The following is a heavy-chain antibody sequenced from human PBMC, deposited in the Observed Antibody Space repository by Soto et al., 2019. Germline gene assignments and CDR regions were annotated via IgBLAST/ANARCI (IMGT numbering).Heavy chain of an antibody. CDR1: GGSISSGGYY. V-gene: IGHV4-31*03. Sequence: QVQLQESGPGLVKPSQTLSLTCTVSGGSISSGGYYWSWIRQHPGKGLEGIGYIYYSGSTYYNPSLKSRVTISVDTSKNQFSLQLSSVPAAYTAVYYGATRTGLVYRAGFYYWGQGTLVTVSS. D-gene: IGHD2-8*01. CDR2: IYYSGST. J-gene: IGHJ4*02. CDR3: ATRTGLVYRAGFYY.